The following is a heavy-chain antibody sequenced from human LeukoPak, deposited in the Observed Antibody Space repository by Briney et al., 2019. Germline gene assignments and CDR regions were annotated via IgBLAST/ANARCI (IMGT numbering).Heavy chain of an antibody. CDR2: IYYSGST. CDR1: GGSISSYY. D-gene: IGHD2-8*02. J-gene: IGHJ3*02. CDR3: ARDGRRRTGPDAFDI. Sequence: SETLSLTCTVSGGSISSYYWSWIRQPPGKGLEWIGYIYYSGSTNCNPSLKSRVTISVDTSKNQFSLKLSSVTAADTAVYYCARDGRRRTGPDAFDIWGQGTMVTVSS. V-gene: IGHV4-59*01.